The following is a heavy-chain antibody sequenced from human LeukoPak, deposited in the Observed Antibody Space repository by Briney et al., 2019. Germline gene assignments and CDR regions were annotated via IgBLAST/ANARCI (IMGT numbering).Heavy chain of an antibody. CDR1: GYTFTGYY. CDR3: ARGREAPRSVLRYFDWAYASYGMDV. J-gene: IGHJ6*02. D-gene: IGHD3-9*01. V-gene: IGHV1-2*02. Sequence: ASVKVSCKASGYTFTGYYIHWVRQAPGQGLEWMGLINPNSGGTNYAQKFQGRVTMTRDTAISTAYMELSRLRSDATAVYYCARGREAPRSVLRYFDWAYASYGMDVWGQGTTVTVSS. CDR2: INPNSGGT.